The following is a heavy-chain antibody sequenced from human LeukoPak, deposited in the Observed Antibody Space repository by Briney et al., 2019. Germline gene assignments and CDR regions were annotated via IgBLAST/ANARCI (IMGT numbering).Heavy chain of an antibody. D-gene: IGHD6-6*01. J-gene: IGHJ3*02. V-gene: IGHV3-23*01. Sequence: PGGSLRLSCAASGFTFSSYAMSWVRQAPGKGLEWVSAISGSGGSTYYADSVKGRFTISRDNSKNTLCLQMNSLRAEDTAVYYCARGGQLSGAFDIWGQGTMVTVSS. CDR3: ARGGQLSGAFDI. CDR2: ISGSGGST. CDR1: GFTFSSYA.